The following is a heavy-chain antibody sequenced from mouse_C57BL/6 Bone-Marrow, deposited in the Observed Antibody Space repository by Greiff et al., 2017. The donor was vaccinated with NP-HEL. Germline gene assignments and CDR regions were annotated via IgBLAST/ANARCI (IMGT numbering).Heavy chain of an antibody. Sequence: QVQLQQSGAELVKPGASVKLSCKASGYTFTEYTIHWVKQRSGQGLEWIGWFYPGSGSIKYNEKFKDKATLTADKSSSTVYMELSRLTSEDSAVYFCARHEDRIYYGNFYYFDYWGQGTTLTVSS. CDR3: ARHEDRIYYGNFYYFDY. CDR2: FYPGSGSI. CDR1: GYTFTEYT. V-gene: IGHV1-62-2*01. J-gene: IGHJ2*01. D-gene: IGHD2-1*01.